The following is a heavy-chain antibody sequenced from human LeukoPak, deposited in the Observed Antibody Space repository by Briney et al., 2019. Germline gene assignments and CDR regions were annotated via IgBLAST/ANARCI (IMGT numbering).Heavy chain of an antibody. D-gene: IGHD3-22*01. Sequence: GGSLRLSCAASGFTFSDYYMSWIRQAPGKGLEWVSYISFSGSPTQYADSVKGRFTISRDNAKNSLYLQMNSLRDEDTAVYYCARDRAYYYDSSGYYFDHWGQGTLVTVSS. CDR2: ISFSGSPT. CDR3: ARDRAYYYDSSGYYFDH. J-gene: IGHJ4*02. CDR1: GFTFSDYY. V-gene: IGHV3-11*01.